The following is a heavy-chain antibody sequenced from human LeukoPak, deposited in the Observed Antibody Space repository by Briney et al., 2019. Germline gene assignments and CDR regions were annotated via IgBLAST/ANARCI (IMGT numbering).Heavy chain of an antibody. Sequence: GASVKVSCKVSGYTLTELSMHWVRQAPGKGLEWMGGFDPEDGETIYAQKFQGRVTMTEDTSIDTAYMELSSLRSEDTAVYYCATPLGYYGSGFHWGQGTLVTVSS. V-gene: IGHV1-24*01. D-gene: IGHD3-10*01. CDR2: FDPEDGET. CDR3: ATPLGYYGSGFH. J-gene: IGHJ4*02. CDR1: GYTLTELS.